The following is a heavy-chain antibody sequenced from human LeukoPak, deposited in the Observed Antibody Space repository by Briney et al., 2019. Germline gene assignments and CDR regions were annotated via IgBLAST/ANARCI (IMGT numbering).Heavy chain of an antibody. D-gene: IGHD3-10*01. Sequence: GGSLRLSCAASGFTFSDYYMSWIRQAPGKGLEWVSYISSSGSTIYYADSVKGRFTISRDNAKNSLYLQMNSLRAEDTAVYYCARVTPTMVRGVTPRFDPWGQGTLVTVSS. V-gene: IGHV3-11*01. J-gene: IGHJ5*02. CDR3: ARVTPTMVRGVTPRFDP. CDR1: GFTFSDYY. CDR2: ISSSGSTI.